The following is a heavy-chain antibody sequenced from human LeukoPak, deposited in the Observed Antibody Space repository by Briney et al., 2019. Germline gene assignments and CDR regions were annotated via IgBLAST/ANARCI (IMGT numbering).Heavy chain of an antibody. CDR3: ARDSVDTAMVPYFDY. D-gene: IGHD5-18*01. Sequence: GGSLRLSCAASGFTFSSYAMHWVRQAPGKGLEYVSAISSNGGSTYYANSVKGRFTISRDNSKNTLYLQMGSLRAEDMAVYYCARDSVDTAMVPYFDYWGQGTLVTVSS. J-gene: IGHJ4*02. V-gene: IGHV3-64*01. CDR2: ISSNGGST. CDR1: GFTFSSYA.